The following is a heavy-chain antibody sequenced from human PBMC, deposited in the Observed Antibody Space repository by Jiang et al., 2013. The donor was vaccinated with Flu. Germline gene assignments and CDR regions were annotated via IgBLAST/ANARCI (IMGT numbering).Heavy chain of an antibody. CDR2: IIPILGIA. D-gene: IGHD3-22*01. CDR1: GGTFSSYT. J-gene: IGHJ3*02. Sequence: CKASGGTFSSYTISWVRQAPGQGLEWMGRIIPILGIANYAQKFQGRVTITADKSTSTAYMELSSLRSEDTAVYYCASLLYYYDSSAPEKGAFDIWGQGTMVTVSS. V-gene: IGHV1-69*02. CDR3: ASLLYYYDSSAPEKGAFDI.